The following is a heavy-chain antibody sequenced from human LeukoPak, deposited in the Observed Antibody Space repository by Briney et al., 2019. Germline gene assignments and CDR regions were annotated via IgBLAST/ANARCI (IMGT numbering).Heavy chain of an antibody. D-gene: IGHD2-15*01. V-gene: IGHV1-18*01. CDR1: GYTFISYG. Sequence: ASVKVSCKASGYTFISYGISWVRHAPGQGLEWMGWISGYNGNTNYAQKFQGRVTMTTDTSTSTAYLELRRLRSVDTAIYYCAREFCSGGGCYYYGMDVWGQGTTVTVS. CDR3: AREFCSGGGCYYYGMDV. J-gene: IGHJ6*02. CDR2: ISGYNGNT.